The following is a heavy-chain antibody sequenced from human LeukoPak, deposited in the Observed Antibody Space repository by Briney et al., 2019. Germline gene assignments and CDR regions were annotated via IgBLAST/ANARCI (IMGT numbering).Heavy chain of an antibody. D-gene: IGHD3-22*01. CDR2: FDPEDGET. CDR1: GYTLTVLS. CDR3: ATDPSPYYYDSSGYMD. Sequence: ASVKVSCKVSGYTLTVLSMHWVRQAPGKGREWRGGFDPEDGETIYAQKFQGRVTMTEDTSTDTAYMELSSLRSEDTAVYYCATDPSPYYYDSSGYMDWGQGTLVTVFS. V-gene: IGHV1-24*01. J-gene: IGHJ4*02.